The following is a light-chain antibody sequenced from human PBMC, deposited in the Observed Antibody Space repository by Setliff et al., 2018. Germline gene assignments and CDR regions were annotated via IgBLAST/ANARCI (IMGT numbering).Light chain of an antibody. J-gene: IGLJ1*01. CDR3: NAYASDTTYV. CDR2: GVS. V-gene: IGLV2-14*03. CDR1: SSDVGSYDL. Sequence: QSVLTQPASVPGSPGQSITISCSGTSSDVGSYDLVSWYQQHPGKAPKLIIYGVSDRPSGVSSRFSGSKSGNTAYLTISGLQTEDEAEYYCNAYASDTTYVFGSGTKGTV.